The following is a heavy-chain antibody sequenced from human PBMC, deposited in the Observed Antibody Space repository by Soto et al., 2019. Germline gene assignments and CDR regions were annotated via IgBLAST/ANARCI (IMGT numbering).Heavy chain of an antibody. V-gene: IGHV3-48*01. J-gene: IGHJ6*02. Sequence: PGGSLRLSCAASGFTFSSYSMNWVRQAPGKGLEWVSYISSSSSTIYYADSVKGRFTISRDNAKNSLYLQMNSLRAEDTAVYYCARDPYYYDSSGYYPDVGIDYYGMDVWGQGTTVTVSS. D-gene: IGHD3-22*01. CDR1: GFTFSSYS. CDR3: ARDPYYYDSSGYYPDVGIDYYGMDV. CDR2: ISSSSSTI.